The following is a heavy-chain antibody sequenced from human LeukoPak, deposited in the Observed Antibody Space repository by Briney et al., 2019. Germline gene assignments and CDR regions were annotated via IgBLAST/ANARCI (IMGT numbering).Heavy chain of an antibody. CDR1: GFTFSSYA. Sequence: GGSLRLSCAALGFTFSSYAMSWVRKAPGKGLEWVSAISGSGGSTYYADSVKGRFTISRDNSKNTLYLQMNSLRAEDTAVYYCASLGYCSSTSCYTERFDYWGQGTLVTVSS. CDR3: ASLGYCSSTSCYTERFDY. CDR2: ISGSGGST. V-gene: IGHV3-23*01. D-gene: IGHD2-2*02. J-gene: IGHJ4*02.